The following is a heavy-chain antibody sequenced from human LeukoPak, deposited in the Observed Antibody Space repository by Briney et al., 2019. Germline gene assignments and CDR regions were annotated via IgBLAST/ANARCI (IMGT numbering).Heavy chain of an antibody. D-gene: IGHD3-9*01. J-gene: IGHJ4*02. CDR2: IRYDGSNT. CDR3: AKSRYDILTGYLYYFDY. V-gene: IGHV3-30*02. CDR1: GFTFSNYG. Sequence: PGGSLRLSCAASGFTFSNYGMHWVRQAPGKGLEWVAFIRYDGSNTYYADSVKGRFTISRDNSKNTLYLQMNSLRAEDTAVYYCAKSRYDILTGYLYYFDYWGQGTLVTVSS.